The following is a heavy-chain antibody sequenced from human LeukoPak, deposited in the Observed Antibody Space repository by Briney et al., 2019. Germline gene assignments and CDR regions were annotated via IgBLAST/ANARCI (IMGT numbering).Heavy chain of an antibody. CDR2: IIPIFGTA. CDR1: GYTFTSYG. J-gene: IGHJ6*03. Sequence: GASVKVSCKASGYTFTSYGISWVRQAPGQGLEWMGGIIPIFGTANYAQKFQGRVTITADESTSTAYMELSSLRSEDTAVYYCARHSRSRGDIVVVPAAIPDGNWDYYYYYMDVWGKGTTVTVSS. V-gene: IGHV1-69*13. D-gene: IGHD2-2*02. CDR3: ARHSRSRGDIVVVPAAIPDGNWDYYYYYMDV.